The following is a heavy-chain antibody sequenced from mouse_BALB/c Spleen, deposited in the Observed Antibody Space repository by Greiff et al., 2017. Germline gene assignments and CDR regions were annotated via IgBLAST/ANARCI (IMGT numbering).Heavy chain of an antibody. CDR3: TRSTMSTTNAVFAY. Sequence: QVQLQQPGAELVNPGASVKMSCKASGYTFPSYWMPWVKQRPGQGLEWIGVLDPSDSYTSYNQKFKGKATVTVDTSSSTAYMQLSSLTTENSTVYYCTRSTMSTTNAVFAYWGRGTLVTVTA. CDR2: LDPSDSYT. J-gene: IGHJ3*01. V-gene: IGHV1S127*01. D-gene: IGHD2-4*01. CDR1: GYTFPSYW.